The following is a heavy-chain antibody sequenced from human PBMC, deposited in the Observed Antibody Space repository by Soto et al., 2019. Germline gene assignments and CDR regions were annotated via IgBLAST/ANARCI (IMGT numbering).Heavy chain of an antibody. J-gene: IGHJ4*02. Sequence: QVQLQESGPGLVKPSGTLSLTCAVSGGSISSSNWWSWVRQPPGKGLEWIGEIYHSGNTNYNPSLKNRVTMAVDKSRNQFSLKLSSVTAADTALYYCARRWGEGRVDYWGQGTLVTVSS. V-gene: IGHV4-4*02. D-gene: IGHD3-10*01. CDR2: IYHSGNT. CDR1: GGSISSSNW. CDR3: ARRWGEGRVDY.